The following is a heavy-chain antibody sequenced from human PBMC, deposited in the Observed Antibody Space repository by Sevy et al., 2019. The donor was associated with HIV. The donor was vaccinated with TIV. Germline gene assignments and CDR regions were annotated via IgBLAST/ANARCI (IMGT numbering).Heavy chain of an antibody. CDR1: GFTFRSYE. D-gene: IGHD3-22*01. Sequence: GGSLRLSCEASGFTFRSYEMNWVRQAPGKGLEGGSYISSSGSIIYYADSVKGRFTISRDNAKNSLYMQMNSLRAEDTAVYYCARVDANYDKGFDPWGQGTLVTVSS. CDR3: ARVDANYDKGFDP. J-gene: IGHJ5*02. CDR2: ISSSGSII. V-gene: IGHV3-48*03.